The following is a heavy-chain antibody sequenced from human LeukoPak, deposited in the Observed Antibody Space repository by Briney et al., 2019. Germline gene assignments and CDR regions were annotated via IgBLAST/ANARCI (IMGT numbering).Heavy chain of an antibody. V-gene: IGHV3-11*01. CDR3: ARERYEYYDILTGYPEYGMDV. CDR2: ISCSGSTI. Sequence: GGSLRLSCAAYGFTFSDYYMSWIRQAAGKGLEWVSYISCSGSTIYYADSVQGRFTISRNNAKHSLYLQMNSLRAEDTAVYYCARERYEYYDILTGYPEYGMDVWGQGTTVTVSS. J-gene: IGHJ6*02. D-gene: IGHD3-9*01. CDR1: GFTFSDYY.